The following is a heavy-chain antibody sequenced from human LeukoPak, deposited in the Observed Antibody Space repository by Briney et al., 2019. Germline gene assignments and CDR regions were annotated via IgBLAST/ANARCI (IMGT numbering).Heavy chain of an antibody. J-gene: IGHJ4*02. CDR2: INPHNGNT. V-gene: IGHV1-18*01. Sequence: ASVKVSCKASGYTFTTYGISWVRQAPGQGLEWMGWINPHNGNTKYAQNLLGRVTMITDTSTSTAYMELRSLRSDDTAVYYCAREAYGRFDYWGQGALVTVSS. CDR3: AREAYGRFDY. D-gene: IGHD3-10*01. CDR1: GYTFTTYG.